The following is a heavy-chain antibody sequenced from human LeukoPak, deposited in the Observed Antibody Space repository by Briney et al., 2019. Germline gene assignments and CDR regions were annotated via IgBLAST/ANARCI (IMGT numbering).Heavy chain of an antibody. V-gene: IGHV4-59*08. Sequence: SETLSLTCTVSGGSISSYYWSWIRQPPGKGLEWIGYIYYSGSTNYSPSLKSRVTISVDTSKNQFSLKLSSVTAADTAVYYCARSSGSGYGMDVWGQGTTVTVSS. CDR2: IYYSGST. D-gene: IGHD3-10*01. J-gene: IGHJ6*02. CDR1: GGSISSYY. CDR3: ARSSGSGYGMDV.